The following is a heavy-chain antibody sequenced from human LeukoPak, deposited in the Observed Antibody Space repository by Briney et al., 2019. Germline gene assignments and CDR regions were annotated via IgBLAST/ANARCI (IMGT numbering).Heavy chain of an antibody. CDR1: GFTFSSYA. V-gene: IGHV3-30*04. CDR3: GGEEDYDILAAYYYYYGMDV. J-gene: IGHJ6*04. D-gene: IGHD3-9*01. Sequence: GGSLRLSCAASGFTFSSYAMHWVRQAPGKGLEWVAVISYDGSNKYYADSVKGRFTISRDNSKNTLYLQMNNLRAEDTAVYYYGGEEDYDILAAYYYYYGMDVWGKGTTVTVSS. CDR2: ISYDGSNK.